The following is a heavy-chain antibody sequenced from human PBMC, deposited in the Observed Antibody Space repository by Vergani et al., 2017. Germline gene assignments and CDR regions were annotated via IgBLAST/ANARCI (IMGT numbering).Heavy chain of an antibody. J-gene: IGHJ5*02. D-gene: IGHD3-3*01. CDR1: GFTFSSYA. V-gene: IGHV3-74*02. CDR3: ASFRVGSIGDLPP. CDR2: INSDGSST. Sequence: EVQLLESGGGLVQPGGSLRLSCAASGFTFSSYAMSWVRQAPGKGLVWVSRINSDGSSTSYADSVKGRFTISRDNAKNTLYLQMNSLRAEDTAVYYCASFRVGSIGDLPPWGQGTLVTVSS.